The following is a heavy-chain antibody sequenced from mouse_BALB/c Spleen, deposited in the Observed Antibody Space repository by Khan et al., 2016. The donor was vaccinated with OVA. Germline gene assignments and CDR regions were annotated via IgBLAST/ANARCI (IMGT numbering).Heavy chain of an antibody. Sequence: QVQLQQPGAELARCGASVKLFCKASGYTFTDYYIIWVKLRTRQRLEWIGEIFPGSGDTYYNERLMCMATLTADKSSSTVYLQLSSLTSYASAVYFCARRNYFGYTFAYACQLTLVTVSA. J-gene: IGHJ3*01. CDR2: IFPGSGDT. CDR3: ARRNYFGYTFAY. D-gene: IGHD1-2*01. V-gene: IGHV1-77*01. CDR1: GYTFTDYY.